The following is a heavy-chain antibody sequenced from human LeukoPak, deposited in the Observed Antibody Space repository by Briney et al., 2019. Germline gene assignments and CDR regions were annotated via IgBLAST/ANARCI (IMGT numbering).Heavy chain of an antibody. Sequence: GGSLGRSCSSSGFTFSSYAMHWVRQAPGKGPEWLSIIYSGGGTDYADSVKGRFTISRDNSKNTVYLQMSRRRAEDTAMYHCARKGLGIVADGVFFGSWGHGTLVTVSS. V-gene: IGHV3-53*01. CDR3: ARKGLGIVADGVFFGS. D-gene: IGHD6-13*01. CDR2: IYSGGGT. J-gene: IGHJ5*01. CDR1: GFTFSSYA.